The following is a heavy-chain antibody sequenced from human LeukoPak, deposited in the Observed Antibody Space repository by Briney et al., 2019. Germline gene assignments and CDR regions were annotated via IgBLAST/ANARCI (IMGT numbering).Heavy chain of an antibody. J-gene: IGHJ3*02. Sequence: ASVKVSCKASGYPFTSYDINWVRPATGQGLEWMGWMNPNSGNTGYAQKFQGRVTMTRNTSISTAYMELSSLRSEDTAVYYCACRYYYDSGDAFDIWGQGTMVAVSS. D-gene: IGHD3-22*01. V-gene: IGHV1-8*01. CDR3: ACRYYYDSGDAFDI. CDR1: GYPFTSYD. CDR2: MNPNSGNT.